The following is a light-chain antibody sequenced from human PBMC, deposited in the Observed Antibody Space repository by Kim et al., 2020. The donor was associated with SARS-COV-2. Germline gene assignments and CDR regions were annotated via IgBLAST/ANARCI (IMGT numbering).Light chain of an antibody. V-gene: IGKV1-39*01. CDR1: QSISSY. CDR3: QQSYSTPFT. Sequence: ASVGDRVTITGRASQSISSYLNWYQQKPGRAPKLLIYADSSLQSGVPSRFRGSGSGTDFTLTISSLQPEDFATYYCQQSYSTPFTFGPGTKVDIK. J-gene: IGKJ3*01. CDR2: ADS.